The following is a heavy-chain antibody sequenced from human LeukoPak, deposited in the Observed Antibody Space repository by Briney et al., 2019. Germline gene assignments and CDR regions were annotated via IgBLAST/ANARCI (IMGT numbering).Heavy chain of an antibody. D-gene: IGHD3-10*01. J-gene: IGHJ2*01. CDR2: ISAYNGNT. CDR3: ARDLVPLFCYGTGGYVDL. CDR1: GYTFTSYG. Sequence: GASVKVSCKASGYTFTSYGISWVRQAPGQGLEWMGWISAYNGNTNYAQKLQGRVTMTTDTSTSTAYMELRSLRSDDTAVYYCARDLVPLFCYGTGGYVDLWGRGTLVTVSS. V-gene: IGHV1-18*04.